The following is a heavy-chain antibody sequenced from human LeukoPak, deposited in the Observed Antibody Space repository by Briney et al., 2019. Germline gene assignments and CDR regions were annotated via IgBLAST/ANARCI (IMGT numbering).Heavy chain of an antibody. CDR1: GFTFDDYG. J-gene: IGHJ4*02. D-gene: IGHD5-18*01. CDR2: INWNGGST. CDR3: AREYSYGYMGRYYFDY. Sequence: GGSLRLSCAASGFTFDDYGMSWVRQAPGKGLEWVSGINWNGGSTGYADSVKGRFTISRDNAKNSLYLQMNGLRAEDTALYYCAREYSYGYMGRYYFDYWGQGTLVTVSS. V-gene: IGHV3-20*04.